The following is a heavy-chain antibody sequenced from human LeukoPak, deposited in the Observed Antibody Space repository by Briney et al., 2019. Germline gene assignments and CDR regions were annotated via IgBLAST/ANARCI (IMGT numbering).Heavy chain of an antibody. CDR2: ISEDGTEK. V-gene: IGHV3-30*04. D-gene: IGHD6-13*01. Sequence: GGSLRLSCAASGFTFSSYAMHWVRQAPGKGLEWLAVISEDGTEKIYADSVKGQVTISRDNSRNTLYLQMHSLRSEDTAVYYCAFDRPPPRIAALGGLDYWGQGTLVTVSS. J-gene: IGHJ4*02. CDR1: GFTFSSYA. CDR3: AFDRPPPRIAALGGLDY.